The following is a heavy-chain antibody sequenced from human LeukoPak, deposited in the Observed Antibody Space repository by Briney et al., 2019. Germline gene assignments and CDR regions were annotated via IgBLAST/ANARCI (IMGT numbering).Heavy chain of an antibody. CDR3: ARDVTAAFDY. CDR1: GDSISSSSHY. CDR2: ISYSGST. D-gene: IGHD6-13*01. J-gene: IGHJ4*02. V-gene: IGHV4-39*07. Sequence: PSETLSLTCTVSGDSISSSSHYWGCIRQPPGKGLEWIGSISYSGSTYYNPSLKSRVTISVDTSKNQFSLKLSSVTAADTAVYYCARDVTAAFDYWGQGTLVTVSS.